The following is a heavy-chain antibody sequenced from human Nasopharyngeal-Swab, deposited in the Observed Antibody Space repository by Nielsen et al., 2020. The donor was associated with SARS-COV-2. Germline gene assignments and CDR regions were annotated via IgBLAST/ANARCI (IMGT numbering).Heavy chain of an antibody. CDR3: ARGGGGYPRDAFDI. Sequence: RQAPGKGLEWIAYIYYSGSTNYNPSLKSRVTISVDTSKNQFSLKLSSVTAADTAVYYCARGGGGYPRDAFDIWGQGTMVTVSS. J-gene: IGHJ3*02. D-gene: IGHD3-22*01. CDR2: IYYSGST. V-gene: IGHV4-59*01.